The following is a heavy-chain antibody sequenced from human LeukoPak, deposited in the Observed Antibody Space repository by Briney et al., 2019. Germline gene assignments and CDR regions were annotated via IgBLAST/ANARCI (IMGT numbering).Heavy chain of an antibody. J-gene: IGHJ3*02. CDR2: ISSTGST. Sequence: SETLSLTCTVSGGAISEYYWSWIRQPPGKGLEWIGYISSTGSTNRNPSLKSRVTLSSDTSKNQFSLELNSVTAADTAVYYCARDKSPTQDSSEQDGFDIWGQGTMVTVSS. D-gene: IGHD3-22*01. CDR3: ARDKSPTQDSSEQDGFDI. V-gene: IGHV4-59*01. CDR1: GGAISEYY.